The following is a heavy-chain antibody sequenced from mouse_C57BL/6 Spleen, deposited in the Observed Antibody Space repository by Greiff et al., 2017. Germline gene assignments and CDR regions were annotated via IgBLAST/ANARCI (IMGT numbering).Heavy chain of an antibody. V-gene: IGHV1-55*01. CDR3: ARATFYYGSPHWYFDV. D-gene: IGHD1-1*01. J-gene: IGHJ1*03. Sequence: QVQLQQPGAELVKPGASVKMSCKASGYTFTSYWITWVKQRPGQGLEWIGDIYPGSGSTNYNEKFKSKATLTVDTSSSTAYMQLSSLTSEDSAVYYCARATFYYGSPHWYFDVWGTGTTVTVSS. CDR2: IYPGSGST. CDR1: GYTFTSYW.